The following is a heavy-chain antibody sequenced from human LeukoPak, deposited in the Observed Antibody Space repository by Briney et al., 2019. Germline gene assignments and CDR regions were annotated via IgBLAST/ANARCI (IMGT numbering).Heavy chain of an antibody. J-gene: IGHJ3*02. Sequence: ASVKVSCKASGYTFTGYYMHWVRQAPGQGLEWMGIINPSGGSTSYAQKFQGRVTMTRDTSTSTVYMELSSLRSEDTAVYYCARDAHPQPDAFDIWGQGTMVTVSS. CDR2: INPSGGST. CDR3: ARDAHPQPDAFDI. D-gene: IGHD6-13*01. V-gene: IGHV1-46*01. CDR1: GYTFTGYY.